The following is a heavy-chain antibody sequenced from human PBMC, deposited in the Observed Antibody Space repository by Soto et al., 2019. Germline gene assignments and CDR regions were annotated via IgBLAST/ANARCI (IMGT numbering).Heavy chain of an antibody. D-gene: IGHD3-16*01. V-gene: IGHV4-61*01. Sequence: QVQLQESGPGLVKPSETLSLTCTVSGGSVSSGSYYWSWIRQPPGKGLEWIGYIYYSGSTNYNPSLKSRVTISVDTSKNQFSLKLSCVTAADTAVYYCARLYTFGSIDYWGQGTLVTVSS. CDR1: GGSVSSGSYY. J-gene: IGHJ4*02. CDR3: ARLYTFGSIDY. CDR2: IYYSGST.